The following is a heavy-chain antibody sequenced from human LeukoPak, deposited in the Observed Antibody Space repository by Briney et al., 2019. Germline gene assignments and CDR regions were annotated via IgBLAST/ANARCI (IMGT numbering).Heavy chain of an antibody. CDR3: ARVLVVPAAMGFDP. V-gene: IGHV1-2*02. CDR1: GYTFTGYY. Sequence: GASVKVSCKASGYTFTGYYMHWVLQAPGQGLEWMGWINPNSGGTNYAQKFQGRVTMTRDTSISTAYMELSRLRSDDTAVYYCARVLVVPAAMGFDPWGQGTLVTVSS. J-gene: IGHJ5*02. CDR2: INPNSGGT. D-gene: IGHD2-2*01.